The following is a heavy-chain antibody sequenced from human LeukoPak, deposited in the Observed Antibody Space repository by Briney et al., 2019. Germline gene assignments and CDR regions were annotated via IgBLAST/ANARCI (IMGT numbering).Heavy chain of an antibody. V-gene: IGHV4-59*08. J-gene: IGHJ4*02. Sequence: SETLSLTCTVSGGSISSYYWSWIRQPPGKGLEWIGYIYYSGSTNYNPSLKSRVTIAVDTSKNQFSLKLSSVTAADTAVYYCARGYLEWLFDYWGQGTLVTVSS. D-gene: IGHD3-3*01. CDR2: IYYSGST. CDR3: ARGYLEWLFDY. CDR1: GGSISSYY.